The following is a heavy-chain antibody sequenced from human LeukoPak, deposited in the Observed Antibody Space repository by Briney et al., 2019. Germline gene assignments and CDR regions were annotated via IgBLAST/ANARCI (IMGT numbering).Heavy chain of an antibody. CDR2: ISAYNGNT. D-gene: IGHD7-27*01. Sequence: ASVKVSCKASGYTFTSYGISWVRQAPGQGLEWMGWISAYNGNTNYAQKLQGRVTMTTDTSTSTAYMELRSLRSDDTAVYYCVLPLGTWERTGIDYWGQGTLVTVSS. J-gene: IGHJ4*02. CDR1: GYTFTSYG. V-gene: IGHV1-18*01. CDR3: VLPLGTWERTGIDY.